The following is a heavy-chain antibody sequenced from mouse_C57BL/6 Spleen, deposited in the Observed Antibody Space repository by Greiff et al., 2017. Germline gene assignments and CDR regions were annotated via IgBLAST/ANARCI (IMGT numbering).Heavy chain of an antibody. J-gene: IGHJ4*01. V-gene: IGHV1-26*01. CDR2: INPNNGGT. CDR3: ARPLHYAMDY. Sequence: EVQLQQSGPELVKPGASVKISCKASGYTFTDYYMNWVKQSHGKSLEWIGDINPNNGGTSYNQKFKGKATLTVDKSSSTAYMELRSLTSEDSAVYYCARPLHYAMDYWGQGTSVTVSS. CDR1: GYTFTDYY.